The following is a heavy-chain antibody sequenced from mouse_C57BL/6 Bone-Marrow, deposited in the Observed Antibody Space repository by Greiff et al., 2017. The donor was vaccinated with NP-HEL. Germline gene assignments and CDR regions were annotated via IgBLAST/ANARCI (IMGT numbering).Heavy chain of an antibody. Sequence: VHLVESGAELVKPGASVKISCKASGYEFSNYWMNWVKQRPGKGLEWIGQIYPGDGDTNYNGKFKDKATLTADKSSSTAYMQLSRLTSEASAVYFCARGAYWGQGTLVTVSA. J-gene: IGHJ3*01. CDR3: ARGAY. V-gene: IGHV1-80*01. CDR2: IYPGDGDT. CDR1: GYEFSNYW.